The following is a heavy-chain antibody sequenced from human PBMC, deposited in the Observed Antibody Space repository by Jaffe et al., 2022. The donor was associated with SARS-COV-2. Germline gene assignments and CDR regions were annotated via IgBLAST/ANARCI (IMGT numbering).Heavy chain of an antibody. Sequence: EVQLVESGGGLVQPGGSLRLSCAASGFTVSSNYMSWVRQAPGKGLEWVSVIYSGGSTYYADSVKGRFTISRDNSKNTLYLQMNSLRAEDTAVYYCAREQYYDFWSGYPSWYYYGMDVWGQGTTVTVSS. CDR1: GFTVSSNY. D-gene: IGHD3-3*01. V-gene: IGHV3-66*02. J-gene: IGHJ6*02. CDR2: IYSGGST. CDR3: AREQYYDFWSGYPSWYYYGMDV.